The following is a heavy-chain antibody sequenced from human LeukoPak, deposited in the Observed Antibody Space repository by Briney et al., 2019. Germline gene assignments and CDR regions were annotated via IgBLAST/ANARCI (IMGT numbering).Heavy chain of an antibody. J-gene: IGHJ5*02. D-gene: IGHD2-8*01. Sequence: TGGSLRLSCAASGFTFGNYGMHWVRQAPGKGLEYVAAISHDGSKKYYADFVKGRFTISRDNSKSTLYLEMNSLRVGDTAVYYCVKGYCTTFSCLGDFFDPWGQGTRVTVSS. CDR1: GFTFGNYG. CDR3: VKGYCTTFSCLGDFFDP. CDR2: ISHDGSKK. V-gene: IGHV3-30*18.